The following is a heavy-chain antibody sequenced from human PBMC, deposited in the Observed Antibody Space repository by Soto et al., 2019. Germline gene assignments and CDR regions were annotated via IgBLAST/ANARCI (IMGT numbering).Heavy chain of an antibody. CDR2: INAGNGNT. Sequence: ASVKVSCKASGYTFTSYAMHWVRQAPGQRFEWMGWINAGNGNTKYSQKFQGRVAITRDTSASTAYMELSSLRFEDTAVYYCARFKAYYDFWSGYHDYWGQGTLVTVSS. D-gene: IGHD3-3*01. CDR3: ARFKAYYDFWSGYHDY. J-gene: IGHJ4*02. V-gene: IGHV1-3*01. CDR1: GYTFTSYA.